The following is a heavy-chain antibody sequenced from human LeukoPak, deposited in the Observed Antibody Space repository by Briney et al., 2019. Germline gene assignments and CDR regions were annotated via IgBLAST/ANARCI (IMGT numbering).Heavy chain of an antibody. CDR3: ARGDYGDYGKIDY. J-gene: IGHJ4*02. Sequence: GASVKVSCKASGYTFTSYDINRVRQATGQGLEWMGWMNPNSGNPGYAQKFQGRVTMTRNTSISTAYMELSSLRSEDTAVYYCARGDYGDYGKIDYWGQGTLVTVSS. CDR1: GYTFTSYD. V-gene: IGHV1-8*01. CDR2: MNPNSGNP. D-gene: IGHD4-17*01.